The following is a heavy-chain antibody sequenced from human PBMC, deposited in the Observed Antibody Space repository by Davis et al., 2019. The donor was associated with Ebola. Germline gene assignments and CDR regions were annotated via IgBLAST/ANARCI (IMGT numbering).Heavy chain of an antibody. V-gene: IGHV3-15*07. Sequence: GESLKISCAASGFTFSNAWMNWVRQAPGKGLEWVGRIKSKTDGGTTDYAAPVKGRFTISRDDSKNTLYLQMNSLRAEDTAVFYCAKCQSSSWQYDYWGQGTLVTVSS. CDR1: GFTFSNAW. J-gene: IGHJ4*02. CDR2: IKSKTDGGTT. D-gene: IGHD6-13*01. CDR3: AKCQSSSWQYDY.